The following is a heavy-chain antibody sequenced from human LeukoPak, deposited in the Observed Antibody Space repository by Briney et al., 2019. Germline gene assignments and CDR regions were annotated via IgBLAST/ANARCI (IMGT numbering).Heavy chain of an antibody. CDR1: GFTFSSYA. V-gene: IGHV3-23*01. Sequence: GGSLRLSCAASGFTFSSYAMSWVRQAPGKGLEWVSAISGSGGSTYYADSVKGRFTISRDNSKNTLYLQMNSLRAEDTAVYYCAKGGTYYWVAVGVDYDIFTGYYGEPGDYFDYWGQGTLVTVSS. D-gene: IGHD3-9*01. J-gene: IGHJ4*02. CDR2: ISGSGGST. CDR3: AKGGTYYWVAVGVDYDIFTGYYGEPGDYFDY.